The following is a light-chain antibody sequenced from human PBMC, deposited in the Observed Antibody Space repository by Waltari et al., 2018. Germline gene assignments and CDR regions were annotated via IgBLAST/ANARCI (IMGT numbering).Light chain of an antibody. CDR1: SSDVGGYNY. CDR2: DVS. CDR3: CSFAGSYTWV. J-gene: IGLJ3*02. V-gene: IGLV2-11*01. Sequence: QSALTQPRSVSGSPGQSVTISCTGTSSDVGGYNYVSWYPQHPGKAPKLMIYDVSKLPSGVPARFPGSKSGNTASLTISGLQADDEADYYCCSFAGSYTWVFGGGTELTVL.